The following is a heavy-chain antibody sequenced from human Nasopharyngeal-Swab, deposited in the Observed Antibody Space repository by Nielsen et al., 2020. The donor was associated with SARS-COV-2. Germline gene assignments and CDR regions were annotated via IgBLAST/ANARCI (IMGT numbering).Heavy chain of an antibody. Sequence: GESLKISCAASGFTFSDHYMEWVRQAPGKGLEWVGRTRNKANSYTTEYAASVKGRFTISRDDSKNSLYLQMNSLKTEDTAVYYCARESKGYYYGMDVWGQGTTVTVSS. V-gene: IGHV3-72*01. CDR3: ARESKGYYYGMDV. J-gene: IGHJ6*02. CDR2: TRNKANSYTT. CDR1: GFTFSDHY.